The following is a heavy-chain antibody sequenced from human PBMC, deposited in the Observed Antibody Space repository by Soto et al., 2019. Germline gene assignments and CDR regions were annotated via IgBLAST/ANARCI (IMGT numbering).Heavy chain of an antibody. J-gene: IGHJ6*02. CDR3: ARDGYNFRRVPLAPNHYYYGMDV. D-gene: IGHD5-12*01. CDR2: IIPIFGTA. Sequence: QVQLVQSGAEVKKPGSSVKVSCKASGGTFSSYAISWVRQAPGQGLEWMGGIIPIFGTANYAQKFQGRVTITADESTSTAYMELSSLRSEDTAVYYCARDGYNFRRVPLAPNHYYYGMDVWGQGTTVTVSS. CDR1: GGTFSSYA. V-gene: IGHV1-69*01.